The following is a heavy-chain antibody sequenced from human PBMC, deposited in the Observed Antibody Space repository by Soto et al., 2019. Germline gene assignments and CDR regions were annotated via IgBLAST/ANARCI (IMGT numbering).Heavy chain of an antibody. D-gene: IGHD5-12*01. CDR1: GCSLSRGGYY. CDR3: ARRPQSYIVATGGPFDY. Sequence: PSETLSLTCTVSGCSLSRGGYYWGWVPPHPGKGLEWIGSIYYSGSTYYNPSLKSRVTISVDTSKNQFSLKLSSVTAADTAVYYCARRPQSYIVATGGPFDYWGQGTLVTVSS. V-gene: IGHV4-39*01. J-gene: IGHJ4*02. CDR2: IYYSGST.